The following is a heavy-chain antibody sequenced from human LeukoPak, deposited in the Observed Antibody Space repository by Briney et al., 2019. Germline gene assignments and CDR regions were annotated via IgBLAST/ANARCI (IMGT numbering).Heavy chain of an antibody. CDR2: IIPIFGTA. CDR1: GGTFSSCA. Sequence: SVKVSCKASGGTFSSCAISWVRQAPGQGLEWMGRIIPIFGTANYAQKFQGRVTITTDESTSTAYMELSSLRSEDTAVYYCARVGVAVAAPFDYWGQGTLVTVSS. CDR3: ARVGVAVAAPFDY. V-gene: IGHV1-69*05. D-gene: IGHD6-19*01. J-gene: IGHJ4*02.